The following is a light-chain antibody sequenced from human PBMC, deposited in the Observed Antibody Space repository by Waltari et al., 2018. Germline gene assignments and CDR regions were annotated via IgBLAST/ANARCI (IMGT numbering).Light chain of an antibody. CDR1: QSLVYSDGNTY. CDR3: MQGTHWPPWT. V-gene: IGKV2-30*01. CDR2: KVS. Sequence: DVVMTQSPPSLPVTVGQPASISCRSSQSLVYSDGNTYLSWFLQRPGQSPRRLIYKVSNRDSGVPDRFSGSGSGTDFTLKISRVEAEDVGIYYCMQGTHWPPWTFGQGTKVEIK. J-gene: IGKJ1*01.